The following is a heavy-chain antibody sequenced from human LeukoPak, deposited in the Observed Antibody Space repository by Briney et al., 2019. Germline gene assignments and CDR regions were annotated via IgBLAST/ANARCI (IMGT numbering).Heavy chain of an antibody. CDR2: INHSGST. V-gene: IGHV4-34*01. Sequence: SETLSLACAVYGGSFSGYYWSWIRQPPGKGLEWIGEINHSGSTNYNPSLKSRVTMSVDTSKNQFSLKLSSVTAADTAVYYCARSNYVWGSYRPRQSDAFDIWGQGTMVTVSS. CDR1: GGSFSGYY. CDR3: ARSNYVWGSYRPRQSDAFDI. D-gene: IGHD3-16*02. J-gene: IGHJ3*02.